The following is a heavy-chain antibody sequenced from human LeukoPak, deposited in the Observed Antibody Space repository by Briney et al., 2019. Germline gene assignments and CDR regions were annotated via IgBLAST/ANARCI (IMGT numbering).Heavy chain of an antibody. Sequence: NPSETLSLTCTVSGGSISSSSYYWGWIRQPPGKGLEWIGSIYYSGSTYYNPSLKSRVTISVDTSKNQFSLKLSSVTAADTAVYYCARLVGGEPRIPYFDYWGQGTLVTVSS. V-gene: IGHV4-39*01. J-gene: IGHJ4*02. CDR2: IYYSGST. D-gene: IGHD1-14*01. CDR1: GGSISSSSYY. CDR3: ARLVGGEPRIPYFDY.